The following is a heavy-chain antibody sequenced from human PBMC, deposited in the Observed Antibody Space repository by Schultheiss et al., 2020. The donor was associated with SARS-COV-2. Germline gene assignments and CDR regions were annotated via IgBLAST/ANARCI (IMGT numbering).Heavy chain of an antibody. V-gene: IGHV3-33*06. CDR3: AKDFGVGARGYYFDY. Sequence: GGSLRLSCTASGFTFGDYAMSWVRQAPGKGLEWVAVIWYDGSNKYYADSVKGRFTISRDNSKNTLYLQMNSLRAEDTAVYYCAKDFGVGARGYYFDYWGQGTLVTVSS. CDR1: GFTFGDYA. D-gene: IGHD1-26*01. J-gene: IGHJ4*02. CDR2: IWYDGSNK.